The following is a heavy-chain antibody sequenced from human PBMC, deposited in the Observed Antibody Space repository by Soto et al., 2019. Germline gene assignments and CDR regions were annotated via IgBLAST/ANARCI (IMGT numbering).Heavy chain of an antibody. CDR3: ARGGLGRYSSAGIDY. D-gene: IGHD6-25*01. CDR2: IDYSGST. CDR1: GGSVSSGSYY. Sequence: LSLTCTVSGGSVSSGSYYWFWSRHPPVRGLGWFGYIDYSGSTNYNPSLKSRVTISVDTSKNQFSLKLSSVTAADTAVYYCARGGLGRYSSAGIDYWGQGTLVTVSS. V-gene: IGHV4-61*01. J-gene: IGHJ4*02.